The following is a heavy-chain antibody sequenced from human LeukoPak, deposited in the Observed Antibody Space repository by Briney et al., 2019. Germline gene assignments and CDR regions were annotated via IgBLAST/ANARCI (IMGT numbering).Heavy chain of an antibody. D-gene: IGHD6-13*01. CDR1: GFTFSSYA. CDR3: ARDPRRAAAGLYFDY. J-gene: IGHJ4*02. Sequence: PGGSLRLSCAASGFTFSSYAMSWVRQAPGKGLEWVSGITGSGGSTYYADPVKGRFTISRDNSKNTLYLQMNSLRAEDTAVYYCARDPRRAAAGLYFDYWGQGTLVTVSS. CDR2: ITGSGGST. V-gene: IGHV3-23*01.